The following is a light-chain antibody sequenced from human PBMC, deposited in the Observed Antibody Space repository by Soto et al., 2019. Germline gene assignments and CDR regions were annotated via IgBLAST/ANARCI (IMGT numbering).Light chain of an antibody. V-gene: IGKV1-17*01. J-gene: IGKJ1*01. CDR2: VAS. CDR3: LEHNNYPWT. Sequence: DIQMTQSPSSLSASLGDRVTITCRASQAIRNDVGWYQQKPGQDPKRLIYVASRLESEVPSRFSRSGFGTAFILTISSLQPEDFSTYYCLEHNNYPWTFGQVTKVEI. CDR1: QAIRND.